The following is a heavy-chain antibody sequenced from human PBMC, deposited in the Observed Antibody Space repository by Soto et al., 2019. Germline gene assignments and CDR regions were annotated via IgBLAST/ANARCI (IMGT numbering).Heavy chain of an antibody. J-gene: IGHJ6*02. CDR3: ARDSSSSWYSRYYYGMDV. CDR2: INPNSGGT. V-gene: IGHV1-2*04. CDR1: GYTFTGYY. D-gene: IGHD6-13*01. Sequence: ASVKVSCKASGYTFTGYYMHWVRQAPGQGLEWMGWINPNSGGTNYAQKFQGWVTMTRDTSISTAYMELSRLRSDDTAVYYCARDSSSSWYSRYYYGMDVWGQGTTVTVSS.